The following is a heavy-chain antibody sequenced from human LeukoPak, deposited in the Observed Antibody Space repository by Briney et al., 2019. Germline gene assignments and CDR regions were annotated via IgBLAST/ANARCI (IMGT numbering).Heavy chain of an antibody. J-gene: IGHJ4*02. CDR2: IYHSGST. Sequence: SETLSLTCTVSGGSISSGGYYWSWIRQPPGKGLEWIGYIYHSGSTYYNPSLKSRVTMSVDTSKNQFSLKLSSVTAADTAVYYCARETPEKWWYPSYRGQGTLVTVSS. CDR3: ARETPEKWWYPSY. D-gene: IGHD2-15*01. V-gene: IGHV4-30-2*01. CDR1: GGSISSGGYY.